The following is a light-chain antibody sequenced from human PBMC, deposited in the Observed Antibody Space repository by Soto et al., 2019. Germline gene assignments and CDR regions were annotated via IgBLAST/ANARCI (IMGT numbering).Light chain of an antibody. CDR2: GAS. CDR1: QSVSSSY. Sequence: EIVLTQSPGTLSLSPGERATLSCRASQSVSSSYLAWYQQKPGQAPRLLIYGASSRATGIPDRFSGRGSGTDFTLTISSLEPEDFAVYYCQQRSNWPPRITFGQGTRLEIK. CDR3: QQRSNWPPRIT. J-gene: IGKJ5*01. V-gene: IGKV3D-20*02.